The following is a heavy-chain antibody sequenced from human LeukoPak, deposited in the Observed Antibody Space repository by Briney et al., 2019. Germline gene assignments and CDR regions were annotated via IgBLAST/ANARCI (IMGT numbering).Heavy chain of an antibody. CDR2: VSGSGGAT. CDR3: AKNRGGTYKYYIGV. J-gene: IGHJ6*03. CDR1: GFTFNNYA. Sequence: GGSLRFTCAASGFTFNNYAMSRGRQAPGMGLEWLSYVSGSGGATYYAASVKGRFTISRDNSKNTVYLQMGSLRAEDTAVYYCAKNRGGTYKYYIGVWDNGTTVTVSS. D-gene: IGHD1-1*01. V-gene: IGHV3-23*01.